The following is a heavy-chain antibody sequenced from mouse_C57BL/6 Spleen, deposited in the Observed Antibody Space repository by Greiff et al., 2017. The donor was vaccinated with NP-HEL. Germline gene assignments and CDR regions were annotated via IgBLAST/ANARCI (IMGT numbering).Heavy chain of an antibody. V-gene: IGHV1-53*01. CDR3: ARGTTVVAVHWYFDV. D-gene: IGHD1-1*01. CDR2: INPSNGGT. CDR1: GYTFTSYW. Sequence: VQLQQPGTELVKPGASVKLSCKASGYTFTSYWMHWVKQRPGQGLEWIGNINPSNGGTNYNEKFKSKATLTVDKSSSTAYMQLSSLTSEDSAVYYCARGTTVVAVHWYFDVWGTGTTVTVSS. J-gene: IGHJ1*03.